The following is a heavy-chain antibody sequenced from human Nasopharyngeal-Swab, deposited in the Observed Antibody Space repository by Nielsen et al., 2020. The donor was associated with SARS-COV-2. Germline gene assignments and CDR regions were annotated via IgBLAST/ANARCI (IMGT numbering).Heavy chain of an antibody. Sequence: GESLKISCAASGFAFDDYAMHWVRQAPGRGLEWVSAIGTAGDTYYPGSVKGRFTISRENAKNSLYLQMNSLRAGDTAVYYCARMAVAGTLGYYYYYGMDVWGQGTTVTVSS. CDR2: IGTAGDT. J-gene: IGHJ6*02. V-gene: IGHV3-13*01. CDR1: GFAFDDYA. D-gene: IGHD6-19*01. CDR3: ARMAVAGTLGYYYYYGMDV.